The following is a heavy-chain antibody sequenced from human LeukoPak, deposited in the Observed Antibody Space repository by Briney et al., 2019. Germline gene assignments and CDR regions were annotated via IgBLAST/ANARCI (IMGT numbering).Heavy chain of an antibody. CDR3: ARYYYDSSGKGAFDI. D-gene: IGHD3-22*01. V-gene: IGHV1-2*06. J-gene: IGHJ3*02. CDR1: GYTFTDYF. CDR2: INPNSGVS. Sequence: ATVKVSCKASGYTFTDYFIRWVRQAPGQGLEWMGRINPNSGVSNYAQKFQGRVTTTRDTSISTAYMELSRLRSDDTAVFYCARYYYDSSGKGAFDIWGQGTMVTVSS.